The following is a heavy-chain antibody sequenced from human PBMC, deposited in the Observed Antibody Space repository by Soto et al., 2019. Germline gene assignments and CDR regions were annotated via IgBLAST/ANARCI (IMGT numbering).Heavy chain of an antibody. D-gene: IGHD2-2*01. CDR2: IIPILGIA. J-gene: IGHJ5*02. V-gene: IGHV1-69*08. Sequence: QVQLVQSGAEVKKPGSSVKVSCKASGGTFSSYTISWVRQAPGQGLEWMGRIIPILGIANYAQKFQGRVTITADKATSTAYTELSSLRSEDTAVYYCARDSGAVGPAHNWFDPWGQGTLVTVSS. CDR1: GGTFSSYT. CDR3: ARDSGAVGPAHNWFDP.